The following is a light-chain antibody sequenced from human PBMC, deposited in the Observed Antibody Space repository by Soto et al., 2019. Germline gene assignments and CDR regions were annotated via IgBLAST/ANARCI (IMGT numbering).Light chain of an antibody. V-gene: IGKV1-39*01. CDR3: QQSYSTPWT. CDR2: AAS. CDR1: QSISSY. J-gene: IGKJ1*01. Sequence: QPQSSLSASVGDRVTLTYRASQSISSYLNWYQQKPGKAPKVLIYAASSLQSGVPSRLSGSGSGTDFTLTISSLQPEDFATYYCQQSYSTPWTFGQGTKVDI.